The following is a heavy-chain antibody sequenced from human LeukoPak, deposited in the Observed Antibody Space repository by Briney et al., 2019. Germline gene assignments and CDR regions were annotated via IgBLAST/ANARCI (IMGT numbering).Heavy chain of an antibody. J-gene: IGHJ4*02. V-gene: IGHV3-30*02. Sequence: GGSLRLSCITSGFTFSSYGMHWVRQAPGKGLEGVAFIQYDGSNKYYADSVKGRFTISRDNSKNTLYLQMNSLRVQDTTVYYCAKGSAWTFDYWGQGTLVTVSS. CDR2: IQYDGSNK. CDR3: AKGSAWTFDY. D-gene: IGHD6-19*01. CDR1: GFTFSSYG.